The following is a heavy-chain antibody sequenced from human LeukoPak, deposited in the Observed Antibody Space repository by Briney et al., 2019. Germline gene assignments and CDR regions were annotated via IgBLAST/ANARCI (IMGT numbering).Heavy chain of an antibody. J-gene: IGHJ4*02. Sequence: GGSLRLSCAASGFTVSSNYMSWVRQAPGKGLEWVSVIYSGGSTYYVDSVKGRFTISRDNSKNTLYLQMNSLRAEDTAVYYCARDFRGSGYSYGTGFDYWGQGTLVTVSS. V-gene: IGHV3-66*01. CDR1: GFTVSSNY. CDR3: ARDFRGSGYSYGTGFDY. CDR2: IYSGGST. D-gene: IGHD5-18*01.